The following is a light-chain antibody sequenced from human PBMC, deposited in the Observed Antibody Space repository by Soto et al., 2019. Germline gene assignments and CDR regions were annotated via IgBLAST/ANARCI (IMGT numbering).Light chain of an antibody. CDR1: SVDINY. CDR3: SSYAGRDIWV. CDR2: EDT. V-gene: IGLV2-8*01. J-gene: IGLJ3*02. Sequence: QSALTQPPSASGSRGQSVTISCTGTSVDINYVSWFQQHPGKAPKLIICEDTKRPSGVPDRFSGSKSGNTASLTVSGLQDAGEADYYCSSYAGRDIWVFGGGTKLTVL.